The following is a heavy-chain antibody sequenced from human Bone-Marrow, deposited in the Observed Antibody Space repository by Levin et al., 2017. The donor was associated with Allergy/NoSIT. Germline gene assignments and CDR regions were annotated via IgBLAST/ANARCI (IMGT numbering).Heavy chain of an antibody. CDR3: VKGFGYSGVPQYCFDY. D-gene: IGHD5-12*01. V-gene: IGHV3-9*01. CDR2: ISWDSGNI. CDR1: GFTFDDYA. Sequence: PGGSLRLSCAASGFTFDDYAMHWVRQAPGKGLEWVSVISWDSGNIGYADSVKGRFTISRDNAKNSLFLQISSLRAEDTALYYWVKGFGYSGVPQYCFDYWGQGTPVTVSS. J-gene: IGHJ4*02.